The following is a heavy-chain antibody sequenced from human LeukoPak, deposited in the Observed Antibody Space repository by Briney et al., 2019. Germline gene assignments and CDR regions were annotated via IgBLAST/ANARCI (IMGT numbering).Heavy chain of an antibody. CDR3: ARSGGYFDY. Sequence: KTSETLSLTCAVSGGSISSGGYSWSWIRQPPGKGLEWIGYIYHSGSTYYNPSLKSRVTISVDTSKNQFSLKLSSVTAADTAVYYCARSGGYFDYWGQGTLVTVSS. CDR1: GGSISSGGYS. V-gene: IGHV4-30-2*01. J-gene: IGHJ4*02. D-gene: IGHD3-10*01. CDR2: IYHSGST.